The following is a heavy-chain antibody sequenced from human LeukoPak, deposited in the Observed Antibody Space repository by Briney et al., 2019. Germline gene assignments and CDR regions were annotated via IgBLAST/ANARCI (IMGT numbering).Heavy chain of an antibody. Sequence: SGTLSLTCTVSGGSISSYYWSWIRQPPGKGREWIGYISYSGSTNYNPSLKSRVTISIDTSKNQFSLKLRSVTAADTAIYYCARQGYDILTGYIDAFDIWGQGTMVTVSS. J-gene: IGHJ3*02. V-gene: IGHV4-59*08. CDR1: GGSISSYY. CDR2: ISYSGST. CDR3: ARQGYDILTGYIDAFDI. D-gene: IGHD3-9*01.